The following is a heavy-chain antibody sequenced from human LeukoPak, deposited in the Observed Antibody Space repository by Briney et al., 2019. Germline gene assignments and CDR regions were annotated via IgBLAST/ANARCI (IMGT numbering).Heavy chain of an antibody. CDR1: GCTFDDYA. V-gene: IGHV3-43D*03. Sequence: PGGSLRLXCAASGCTFDDYAMHWVRLAPGKGLEWVSLISWDGGSTYYADSVKGRFTISRDNSKNSLYLQMNSLRAKDTALYYCARSTLYYYYMDVWGKGTTVTVSS. CDR2: ISWDGGST. CDR3: ARSTLYYYYMDV. D-gene: IGHD2-2*01. J-gene: IGHJ6*03.